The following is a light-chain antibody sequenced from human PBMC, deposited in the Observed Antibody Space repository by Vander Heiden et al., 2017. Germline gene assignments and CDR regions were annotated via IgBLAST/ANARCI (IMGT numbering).Light chain of an antibody. CDR3: QVWDRTSDHVV. Sequence: SYVLTQPPSVSAAPGQTVSICCGGKNIATYCVHWYQQKPGHAPVLVVYEASDRPSGIPARFSGSNSGNTATLTISRVEVGDEADYSCQVWDRTSDHVVFGGGTKLTVL. V-gene: IGLV3-21*02. J-gene: IGLJ2*01. CDR2: EAS. CDR1: NIATYC.